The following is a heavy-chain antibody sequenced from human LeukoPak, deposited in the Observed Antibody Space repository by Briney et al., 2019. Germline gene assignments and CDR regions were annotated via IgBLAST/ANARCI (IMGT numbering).Heavy chain of an antibody. Sequence: ASVKVSCKASGYTFTSYAMHWVRQAPGQRLEWMGWINAGNGNTKYSQKFQGRVTITRDTSASTAYMELSSLRSQDTAVYYCARAPGWNSASSGYSDYWGQGTLVTVSS. CDR2: INAGNGNT. J-gene: IGHJ4*02. CDR1: GYTFTSYA. CDR3: ARAPGWNSASSGYSDY. D-gene: IGHD3-22*01. V-gene: IGHV1-3*01.